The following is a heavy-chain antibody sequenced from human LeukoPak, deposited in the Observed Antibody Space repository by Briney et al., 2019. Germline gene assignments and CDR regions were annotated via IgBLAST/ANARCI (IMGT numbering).Heavy chain of an antibody. J-gene: IGHJ4*02. V-gene: IGHV3-23*01. CDR1: GFTFGSYA. CDR2: ISYSGGRT. Sequence: GGSLRLSCVASGFTFGSYAMTWVRQAPGKGLEWVSAISYSGGRTYYADSVEGRFTISRDNSKNTLYLQMSSLRAEDTAVYYCAKDRSQRLYDSSGYFYGYWGQGTLVTVSS. CDR3: AKDRSQRLYDSSGYFYGY. D-gene: IGHD3-22*01.